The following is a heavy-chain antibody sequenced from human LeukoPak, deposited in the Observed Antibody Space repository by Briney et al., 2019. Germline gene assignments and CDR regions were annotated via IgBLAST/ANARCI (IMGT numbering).Heavy chain of an antibody. CDR1: GFTFSTYG. V-gene: IGHV3-30*18. CDR2: ISYDGSNT. CDR3: AKFPGLFSTSPANYFDY. J-gene: IGHJ4*02. D-gene: IGHD2-2*01. Sequence: GGSLRLSCAASGFTFSTYGFHWVRQAPGKGLEWVAVISYDGSNTYYADSVKGRFTISRDNSKNTLYLQMNSLRAEDTAVYYCAKFPGLFSTSPANYFDYWGQGTLVTVSS.